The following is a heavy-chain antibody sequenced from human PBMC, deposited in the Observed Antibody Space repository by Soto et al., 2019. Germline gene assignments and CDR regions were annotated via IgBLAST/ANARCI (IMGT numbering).Heavy chain of an antibody. CDR1: GFPFSSCA. Sequence: EVQLLESGGGLVQPGGPLRLSCAASGFPFSSCAMSWVRQAPGKGLEWVSSINTDGATYYADSAKGRFTICRDNSRDTLYLQMDSLRAEDTAIYYCAKNYYFDLWGQGALVTVSS. V-gene: IGHV3-23*01. J-gene: IGHJ4*02. CDR3: AKNYYFDL. CDR2: INTDGAT. D-gene: IGHD3-10*01.